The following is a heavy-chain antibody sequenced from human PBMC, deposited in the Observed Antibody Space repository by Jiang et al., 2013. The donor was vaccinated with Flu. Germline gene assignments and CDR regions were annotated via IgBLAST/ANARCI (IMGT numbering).Heavy chain of an antibody. J-gene: IGHJ4*02. CDR2: IYYSGST. Sequence: GSGLVKPSETLSPTCTVSGGSISSSSYYWGWIRQPPGKGLEWIGSIYYSGSTYYNPSLKSRVTISVDTSKNQFSLKLSSVTAADTAVYYCARQYIPNYGYSSSWYFNYWGQGTLVTVSS. CDR1: GGSISSSSYY. D-gene: IGHD6-13*01. V-gene: IGHV4-39*01. CDR3: ARQYIPNYGYSSSWYFNY.